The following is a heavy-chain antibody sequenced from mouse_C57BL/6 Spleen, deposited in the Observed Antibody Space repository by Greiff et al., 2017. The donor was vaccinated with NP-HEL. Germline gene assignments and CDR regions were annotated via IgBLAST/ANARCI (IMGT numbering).Heavy chain of an antibody. Sequence: QVQLQQPGTELVKPGASVKLSCKASGYTFTSYWLHWVKQRPGQGLEWIGNINPSNGGTNYNEKFKSKATLTVDKSSSTAYMQLSSLTSEDSAVYYCARGYYGSSLWYFDVWGTGTTVTVSS. CDR3: ARGYYGSSLWYFDV. V-gene: IGHV1-53*01. CDR1: GYTFTSYW. J-gene: IGHJ1*03. CDR2: INPSNGGT. D-gene: IGHD1-1*01.